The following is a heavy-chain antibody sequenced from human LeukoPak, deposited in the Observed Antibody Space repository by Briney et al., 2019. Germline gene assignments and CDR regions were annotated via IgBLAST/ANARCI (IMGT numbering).Heavy chain of an antibody. CDR3: ARMMSIPVAGHRPLFDY. CDR2: ISAYNGNT. J-gene: IGHJ4*02. D-gene: IGHD6-19*01. Sequence: ASVKVSCKASGYTFIGYGINWVRQAPGQGLEWMGWISAYNGNTNYAQKLQDRVTMTTDTSTSTAYMELRSLRSDDTAVYYCARMMSIPVAGHRPLFDYWGQGTLVTVSS. CDR1: GYTFIGYG. V-gene: IGHV1-18*01.